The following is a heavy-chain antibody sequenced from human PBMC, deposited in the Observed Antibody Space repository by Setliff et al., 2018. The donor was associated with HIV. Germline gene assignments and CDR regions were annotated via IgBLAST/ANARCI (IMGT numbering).Heavy chain of an antibody. J-gene: IGHJ4*02. V-gene: IGHV4-59*11. CDR2: IYYSGST. CDR3: ARGGYGSGNAYYFAD. Sequence: SETLSLTCTVSGGSISSHYWSWIRQPPGKGLEWIGYIYYSGSTNYNPSLKSRVTISVDTSKNQFSLDLTSVTAADTAVYYCARGGYGSGNAYYFADWGQGTLVTVSS. D-gene: IGHD3-10*01. CDR1: GGSISSHY.